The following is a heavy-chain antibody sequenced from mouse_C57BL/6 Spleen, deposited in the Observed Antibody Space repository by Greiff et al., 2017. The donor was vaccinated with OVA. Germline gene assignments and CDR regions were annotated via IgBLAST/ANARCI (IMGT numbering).Heavy chain of an antibody. J-gene: IGHJ4*01. CDR1: GYSITSGYY. D-gene: IGHD2-5*01. V-gene: IGHV3-6*01. CDR2: ISYDGSN. Sequence: VQLKESGPGLVKPSQSLSLTCSVTGYSITSGYYWNWIRQFPGNKLEWMGYISYDGSNNYNPSLKNRISITRDTSKNQFFLKLNSVTTEDTATYYCARDSNYPYAMDYWGQGTSVTVSS. CDR3: ARDSNYPYAMDY.